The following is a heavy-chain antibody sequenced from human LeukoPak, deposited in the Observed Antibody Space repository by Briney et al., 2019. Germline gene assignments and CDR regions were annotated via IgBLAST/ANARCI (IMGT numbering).Heavy chain of an antibody. CDR2: ISNTGGST. Sequence: GGSLRLSCAASGFSFNTYAMSWVRQAPGKGLEWVSAISNTGGSTYYADSVKGRFTISRDKSKNTLSLQMNSLRAEDTAVYYCAQQVGYCSGGSCYFTYWGQGTLVTVSS. CDR1: GFSFNTYA. CDR3: AQQVGYCSGGSCYFTY. V-gene: IGHV3-23*01. D-gene: IGHD2-15*01. J-gene: IGHJ1*01.